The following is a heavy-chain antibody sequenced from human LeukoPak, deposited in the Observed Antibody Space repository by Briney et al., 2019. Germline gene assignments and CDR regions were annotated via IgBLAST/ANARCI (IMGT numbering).Heavy chain of an antibody. CDR1: GGSISSSSYY. D-gene: IGHD6-13*01. Sequence: SETLSPTCTVSGGSISSSSYYWGCIRQPPGKGLEWIGSIYYSGSTYYNPSLKSRVTISVDTSKNQFSLKLSSVTAADTAVYYCARQTPCIAAAGRPVAALDYWRQGTLVTVSS. J-gene: IGHJ3*01. V-gene: IGHV4-39*01. CDR2: IYYSGST. CDR3: ARQTPCIAAAGRPVAALDY.